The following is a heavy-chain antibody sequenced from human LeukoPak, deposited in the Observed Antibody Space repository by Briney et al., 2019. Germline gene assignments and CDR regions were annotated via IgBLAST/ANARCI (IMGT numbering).Heavy chain of an antibody. J-gene: IGHJ4*02. CDR1: GFTFSDYY. CDR2: ISSSGSTT. Sequence: GGSLRLSCAASGFTFSDYYMSWIRQAPGKGLEWVSYISSSGSTTYDADSVKGRFTISRDNAKNSLYLQMNSLRAEDTAVYYCARAKGSYSFDYWGQGTLATVSS. V-gene: IGHV3-11*01. CDR3: ARAKGSYSFDY. D-gene: IGHD3-10*01.